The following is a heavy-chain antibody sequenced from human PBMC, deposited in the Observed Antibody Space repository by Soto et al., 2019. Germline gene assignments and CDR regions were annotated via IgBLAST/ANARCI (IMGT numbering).Heavy chain of an antibody. D-gene: IGHD2-15*01. CDR2: ISGSGTST. J-gene: IGHJ3*02. Sequence: EVQLLESGGGLVQPGGSLRLSCAGSGFTFSSNALSWIRQAPGKGLEWVSAISGSGTSTYYADSVKGRFTISRDNSKNTLYLQMNSRRAEDTAIYYCAKDLGYCSGGGCYLMTTVTIRGVFDIWGQGTMVTVSS. V-gene: IGHV3-23*01. CDR1: GFTFSSNA. CDR3: AKDLGYCSGGGCYLMTTVTIRGVFDI.